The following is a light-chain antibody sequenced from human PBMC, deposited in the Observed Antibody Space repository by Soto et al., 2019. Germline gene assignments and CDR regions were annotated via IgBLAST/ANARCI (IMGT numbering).Light chain of an antibody. CDR2: DVS. CDR3: SSYTSSSTLLYV. CDR1: SSDVGGYNY. J-gene: IGLJ1*01. V-gene: IGLV2-14*01. Sequence: QSALTQPASVSGSPGQSITISCTGTSSDVGGYNYVSWYQKHPGKAPKLMIYDVSNRPSGVSNRVSGSKSGNTASLTISGLQAEDEADYYCSSYTSSSTLLYVFGTGTKVTVL.